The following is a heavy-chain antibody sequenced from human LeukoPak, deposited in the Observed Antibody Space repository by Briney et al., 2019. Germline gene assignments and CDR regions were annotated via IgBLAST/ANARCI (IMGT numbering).Heavy chain of an antibody. D-gene: IGHD1-14*01. CDR3: AIGQPYYFDY. J-gene: IGHJ4*02. Sequence: SETLSLTCTVSGGSISSGGYYWSWIRQHPGKGLEWIAYIYYSGTTYYNPSLKSRVTISVDTPQNQFSLNLNSVTAADTAVYYCAIGQPYYFDYWGQGALVTVSS. CDR2: IYYSGTT. CDR1: GGSISSGGYY. V-gene: IGHV4-31*03.